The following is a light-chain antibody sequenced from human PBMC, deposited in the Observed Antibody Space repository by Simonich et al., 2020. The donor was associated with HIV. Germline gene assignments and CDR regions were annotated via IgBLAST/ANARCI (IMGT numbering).Light chain of an antibody. CDR1: QSVLYSSNNKNY. V-gene: IGKV4-1*01. CDR2: WAS. CDR3: QQYYITPQT. J-gene: IGKJ1*01. Sequence: DIVMTQSPDSLAVSLGERATINCKSSQSVLYSSNNKNYLAWYQQKAVQPPKLLIYWASTRESGAPDRFSGSGSGTDFTLTISGLQAEDVAVYYCQQYYITPQTFGQGTKVEIK.